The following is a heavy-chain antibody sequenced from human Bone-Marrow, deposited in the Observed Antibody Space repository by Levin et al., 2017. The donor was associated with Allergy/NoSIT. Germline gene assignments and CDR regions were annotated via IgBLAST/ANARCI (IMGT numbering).Heavy chain of an antibody. Sequence: AASVKVSCKASGYTFTSYGISWVRQAPGQGLEWMGWISAYNGNTNYAQKLQGRVTMTTDTSTSTAYMELRSLRSDDTAVYYCARDGYSSSSQLLNYYYYGMDVWGQGTTVTVSS. CDR3: ARDGYSSSSQLLNYYYYGMDV. CDR2: ISAYNGNT. J-gene: IGHJ6*02. V-gene: IGHV1-18*01. CDR1: GYTFTSYG. D-gene: IGHD6-6*01.